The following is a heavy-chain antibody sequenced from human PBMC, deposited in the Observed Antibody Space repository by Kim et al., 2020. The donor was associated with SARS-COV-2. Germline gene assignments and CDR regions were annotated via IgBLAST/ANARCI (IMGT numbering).Heavy chain of an antibody. J-gene: IGHJ5*02. CDR2: INAGNGNT. D-gene: IGHD3-10*02. V-gene: IGHV1-3*01. CDR1: GYTFTSYA. CDR3: ARDREEDYSKFGELLDANWFDP. Sequence: ASVKVSCKASGYTFTSYAMHWVRQAPGQRLEWMGWINAGNGNTKYSQKFQGRVTITRDTSASTAYMELSSLRSEDTAVYYCARDREEDYSKFGELLDANWFDPWGQGTLVTVSS.